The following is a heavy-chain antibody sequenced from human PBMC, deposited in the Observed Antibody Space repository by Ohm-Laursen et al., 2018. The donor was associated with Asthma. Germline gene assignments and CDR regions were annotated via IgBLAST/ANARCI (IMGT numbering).Heavy chain of an antibody. D-gene: IGHD3-9*01. CDR2: IYSTGST. CDR3: ARLDWAQSMFDS. V-gene: IGHV4-59*07. Sequence: SDTLSFTCTLSGASFSTYYWGWIRQPPGQGLEWIGYIYSTGSTNYNPSLESRVTLSTDTSTNQVPLRLSSVTAADTAVYFCARLDWAQSMFDSWGQGTLVTVSS. CDR1: GASFSTYY. J-gene: IGHJ4*02.